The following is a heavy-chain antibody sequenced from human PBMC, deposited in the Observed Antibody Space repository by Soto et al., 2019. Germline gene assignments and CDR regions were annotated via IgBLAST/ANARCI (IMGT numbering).Heavy chain of an antibody. D-gene: IGHD6-19*01. CDR1: GYTFTGYY. CDR2: INPNSGGT. Sequence: GASVKVCCKASGYTFTGYYMHWVRHAPGQGLEWMGWINPNSGGTNYAQKFQGWVTMTRDTSISTAYMELSRLRSDDTAVYYCAREGIAVAGQAYYYYGMDVWGQGTTVTVSS. CDR3: AREGIAVAGQAYYYYGMDV. V-gene: IGHV1-2*04. J-gene: IGHJ6*02.